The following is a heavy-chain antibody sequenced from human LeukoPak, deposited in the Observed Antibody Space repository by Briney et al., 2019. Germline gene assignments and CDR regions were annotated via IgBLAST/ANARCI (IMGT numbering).Heavy chain of an antibody. V-gene: IGHV4-34*01. CDR1: GGSFSGYY. CDR2: INHSGST. Sequence: PSETLSLTCAVYGGSFSGYYWSWIRQPPGKGLEWIGEINHSGSTNYNPSLKSRVTISVDTSKNQFSLKLSSVTAADTAVYYCARGLGYPFGGWPSGGVFDYWGQGTLVTVSS. D-gene: IGHD6-19*01. CDR3: ARGLGYPFGGWPSGGVFDY. J-gene: IGHJ4*02.